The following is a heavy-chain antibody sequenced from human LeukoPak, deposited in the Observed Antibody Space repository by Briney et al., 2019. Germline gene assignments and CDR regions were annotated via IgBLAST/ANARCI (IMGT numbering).Heavy chain of an antibody. V-gene: IGHV3-21*01. Sequence: GGSLRLSCSASGFSFSLYAMNWVRQAPGKGLDWVSSITTGSSYIYYADSVRGRFTVSRDSAKNSLYLQMNDLRDEDTAMYYCARVEATTARSYNYYYMDVWGKGTTVTVSS. J-gene: IGHJ6*03. D-gene: IGHD1-1*01. CDR3: ARVEATTARSYNYYYMDV. CDR1: GFSFSLYA. CDR2: ITTGSSYI.